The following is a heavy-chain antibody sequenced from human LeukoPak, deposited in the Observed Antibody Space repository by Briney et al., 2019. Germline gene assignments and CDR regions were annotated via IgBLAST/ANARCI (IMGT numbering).Heavy chain of an antibody. V-gene: IGHV1-2*02. D-gene: IGHD3-22*01. CDR1: GYTFTGYY. CDR2: INPNSGGT. J-gene: IGHJ4*02. CDR3: ARDHYDSSGYYLAAGY. Sequence: GASVKVSCKASGYTFTGYYMHWVRQAPGQGLEWMGWINPNSGGTNYAQKFQGRVTMTRDTSISTAYMELSRLRSDDTAVYYCARDHYDSSGYYLAAGYWGQGTLVTVSS.